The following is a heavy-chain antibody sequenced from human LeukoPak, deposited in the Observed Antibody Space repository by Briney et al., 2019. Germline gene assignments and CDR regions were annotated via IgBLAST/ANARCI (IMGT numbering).Heavy chain of an antibody. CDR1: GGSFSGYY. J-gene: IGHJ4*02. CDR2: INHSGST. Sequence: SETLSLTCAVYGGSFSGYYWSWIRQPPGKGLEWIGEINHSGSTNYNPSLKSRVTISVDTSKNQFSLKLSSVTAADTAVYYCASSGYSSSWNFDYWGQGTLVTVSS. CDR3: ASSGYSSSWNFDY. D-gene: IGHD6-13*01. V-gene: IGHV4-34*01.